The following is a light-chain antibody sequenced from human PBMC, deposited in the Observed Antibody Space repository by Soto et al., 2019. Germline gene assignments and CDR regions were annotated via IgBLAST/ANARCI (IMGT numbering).Light chain of an antibody. J-gene: IGKJ1*01. Sequence: DIQMTQSPSSLSASVGDRVTITCRASQGISNYLAWYQHKPGKVPKLLIYAASTLHSGVPSRFSGSGSGPDFTLTISSLQPEDVATYYCQKYNSAPWTFGQGNKVESK. CDR1: QGISNY. V-gene: IGKV1-27*01. CDR2: AAS. CDR3: QKYNSAPWT.